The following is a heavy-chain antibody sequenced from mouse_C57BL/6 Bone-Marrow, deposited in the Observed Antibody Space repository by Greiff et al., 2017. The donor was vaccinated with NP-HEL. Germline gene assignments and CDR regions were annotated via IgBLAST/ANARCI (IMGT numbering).Heavy chain of an antibody. V-gene: IGHV14-4*01. CDR3: TTGGYDWFAY. J-gene: IGHJ3*01. D-gene: IGHD2-2*01. CDR1: GFNIKDDY. CDR2: IDPENGDT. Sequence: VQLQQSGAELVRPGASVKLSCTASGFNIKDDYMHWVKQRPEQGLEWIGWIDPENGDTEYASKFQGKATITADTSSNTAYLQLSSLTSEDTAVYYWTTGGYDWFAYWGQGTLVTVSA.